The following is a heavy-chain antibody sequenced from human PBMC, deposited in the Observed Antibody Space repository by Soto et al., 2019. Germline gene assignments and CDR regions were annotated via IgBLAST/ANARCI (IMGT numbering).Heavy chain of an antibody. D-gene: IGHD6-6*01. J-gene: IGHJ6*02. CDR1: GFTFSSYA. Sequence: PGGSLRLSCAASGFTFSSYAMSWVRQAPGKGLEWVSAISGSGGSTYYADSVKGRFTISRDNSKNTLYLQMNSLRAEDTAVYYCAKDRRIAARLWPADYYYGMDVWGQGTTVTVSS. CDR2: ISGSGGST. CDR3: AKDRRIAARLWPADYYYGMDV. V-gene: IGHV3-23*01.